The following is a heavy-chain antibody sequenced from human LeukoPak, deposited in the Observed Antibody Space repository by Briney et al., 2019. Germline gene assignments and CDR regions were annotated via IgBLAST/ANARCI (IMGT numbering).Heavy chain of an antibody. CDR1: GFTFSSYA. J-gene: IGHJ6*03. D-gene: IGHD6-13*01. Sequence: PGGSLRLSCAASGFTFSSYAMHWVRQAPGKELEWVAVISYDGSNKYYADSVKGRFTISRDNSKNTLYLQMNSLRAEDTAVYYCARAYSSSWYYYYMDVWGKGTTVTVSS. CDR2: ISYDGSNK. V-gene: IGHV3-30*01. CDR3: ARAYSSSWYYYYMDV.